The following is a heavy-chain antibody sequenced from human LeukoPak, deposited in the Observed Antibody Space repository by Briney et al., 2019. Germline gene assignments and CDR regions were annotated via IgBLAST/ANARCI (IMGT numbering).Heavy chain of an antibody. J-gene: IGHJ4*02. D-gene: IGHD2-2*03. CDR1: GFTFSGSA. CDR3: TVGYCSSTSCYGFDY. Sequence: PGGSLRLSCAASGFTFSGSAMHWVRQASGKGLEWVGRIRSKANSYATAYAASVKGRFTISRDDSKNTAYLQMNSLKTEDTAVYYCTVGYCSSTSCYGFDYWGQGTLVTVSS. V-gene: IGHV3-73*01. CDR2: IRSKANSYAT.